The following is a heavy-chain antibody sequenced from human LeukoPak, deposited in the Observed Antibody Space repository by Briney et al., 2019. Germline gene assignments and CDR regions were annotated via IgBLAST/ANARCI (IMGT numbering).Heavy chain of an antibody. D-gene: IGHD1-26*01. V-gene: IGHV3-74*01. Sequence: PGWSLRLSCAASGFTFSNYWMHWVRQTPGKGLEWVSRIISDGSSTIYADSVKGRFTISRDNAKNTLFLQMNSLRAEDTAVYYCATDGSLPAYWGQGTPVTVSS. J-gene: IGHJ4*02. CDR3: ATDGSLPAY. CDR2: IISDGSST. CDR1: GFTFSNYW.